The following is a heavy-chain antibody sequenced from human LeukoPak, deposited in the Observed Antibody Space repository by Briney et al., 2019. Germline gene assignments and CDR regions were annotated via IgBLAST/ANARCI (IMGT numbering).Heavy chain of an antibody. D-gene: IGHD2-2*02. CDR2: ISASNGNT. J-gene: IGHJ4*02. V-gene: IGHV1-18*01. CDR1: GYTFITNG. Sequence: ASVKVSCKASGYTFITNGITWVRQAPGQGLEWMGWISASNGNTNYAQKFQGRVTMTSDTSTSTAYMELRSLKSDDTAVYYCARLWEAYCSSTPCYKWGDSFDYWGQGTLVTVSS. CDR3: ARLWEAYCSSTPCYKWGDSFDY.